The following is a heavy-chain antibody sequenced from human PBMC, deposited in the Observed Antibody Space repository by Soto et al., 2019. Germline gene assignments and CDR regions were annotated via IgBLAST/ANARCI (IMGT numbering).Heavy chain of an antibody. CDR3: ARLYGSGSYYVYFFDY. V-gene: IGHV4-38-2*01. D-gene: IGHD3-10*01. Sequence: SETLSLTCAVSGYSINSGHYWGWIRQPPGKGLEWIGSIYHSGSTYYNPSLKSRVTISVDTSENHFSLKLSSVTAADTAVYYCARLYGSGSYYVYFFDYWGQGTLVTVSS. J-gene: IGHJ4*02. CDR2: IYHSGST. CDR1: GYSINSGHY.